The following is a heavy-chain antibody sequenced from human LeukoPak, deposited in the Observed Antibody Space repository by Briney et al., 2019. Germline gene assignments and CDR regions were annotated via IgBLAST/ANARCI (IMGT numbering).Heavy chain of an antibody. CDR1: GYTFTGYY. Sequence: ASVKVSRKASGYTFTGYYMHWVRQAPGQGLEWMGWINPNSGGTNYAQKFQGRVTMTRDTSISTAYMELSRLRSDDTAVYYCARVNARIAVAGPWALFDYWGQGTLVTVSS. J-gene: IGHJ4*02. D-gene: IGHD6-19*01. V-gene: IGHV1-2*02. CDR3: ARVNARIAVAGPWALFDY. CDR2: INPNSGGT.